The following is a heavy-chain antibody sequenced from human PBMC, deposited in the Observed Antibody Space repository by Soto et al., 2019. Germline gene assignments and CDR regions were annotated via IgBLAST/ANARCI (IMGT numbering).Heavy chain of an antibody. J-gene: IGHJ5*02. Sequence: QVQLVESGGGVVQPGRSLRLSCEVSGFTFSSFGMHWVRQAPGKGLEWVAVISYDGSNQYYADSVRGRFTISRDNFKNTLYLQMNTLSAEDTAIYYCAKDMSANIAVVVSATPYNWFGPWGKGTLVTVSS. CDR2: ISYDGSNQ. CDR3: AKDMSANIAVVVSATPYNWFGP. D-gene: IGHD2-15*01. V-gene: IGHV3-30*18. CDR1: GFTFSSFG.